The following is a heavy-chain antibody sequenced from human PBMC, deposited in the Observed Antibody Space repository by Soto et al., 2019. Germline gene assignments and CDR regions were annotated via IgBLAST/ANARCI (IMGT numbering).Heavy chain of an antibody. V-gene: IGHV1-69*12. CDR2: IIPIFGTA. CDR3: ATPLRSLRAYYYYGMDV. CDR1: GGTFSSYA. J-gene: IGHJ6*02. Sequence: QVQLVQSGAEVKKPGSSVKVSCKASGGTFSSYAISWVRQAPGQGLEWMGGIIPIFGTANYAQKFQGRVTITADESTSTAYMELSSLRSEDTAVYYCATPLRSLRAYYYYGMDVWGQGTTVTVSS. D-gene: IGHD3-10*01.